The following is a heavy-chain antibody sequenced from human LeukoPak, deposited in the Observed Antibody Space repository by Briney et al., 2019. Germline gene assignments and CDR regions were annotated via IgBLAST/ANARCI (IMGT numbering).Heavy chain of an antibody. CDR2: IYPRDGST. CDR1: GYTFTINY. V-gene: IGHV1-46*01. J-gene: IGHJ4*02. CDR3: ARDQEGFDY. Sequence: ASVNVSCKSSGYTFTINYIHWVRQAPGQGLEWMGMIYPRDGSTSYAQKFQGRVTVNRDTATSTVHMELSGLRSEDTAVYYCARDQEGFDYWGQGTLVTVSS.